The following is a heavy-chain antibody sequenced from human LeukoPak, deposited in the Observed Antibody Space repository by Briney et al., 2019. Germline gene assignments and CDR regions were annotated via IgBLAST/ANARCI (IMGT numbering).Heavy chain of an antibody. D-gene: IGHD2-2*02. Sequence: GASVKVSCKASGGTSSSYAISWVRQAPGQGLEWMGGIIPIFGTANYAQKFQGRVTITADESTSTAYMELSSLRSEDTAVYYCARGSAIHGTVSQDYWGQGTLVTVSS. CDR3: ARGSAIHGTVSQDY. J-gene: IGHJ4*02. CDR1: GGTSSSYA. CDR2: IIPIFGTA. V-gene: IGHV1-69*13.